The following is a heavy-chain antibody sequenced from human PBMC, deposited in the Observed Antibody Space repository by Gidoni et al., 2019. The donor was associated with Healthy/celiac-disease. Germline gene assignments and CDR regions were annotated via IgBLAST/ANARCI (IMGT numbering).Heavy chain of an antibody. CDR3: TRDREQLVPRPDYYFDY. J-gene: IGHJ4*02. D-gene: IGHD6-6*01. V-gene: IGHV3-49*03. CDR1: GFTFGDYA. CDR2: IRSKAYGGTT. Sequence: EVQLVESGGGLVQPGRSLRLSCTASGFTFGDYAMSWFRQAPGKGLEWVGFIRSKAYGGTTEYAASVKGRFTISRDDSKSIAYLQMNSLKTEDTAVYYCTRDREQLVPRPDYYFDYWGQGTLVTVSS.